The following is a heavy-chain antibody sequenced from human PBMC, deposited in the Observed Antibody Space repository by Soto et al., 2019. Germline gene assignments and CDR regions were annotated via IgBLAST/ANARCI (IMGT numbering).Heavy chain of an antibody. V-gene: IGHV4-30-2*01. D-gene: IGHD3-16*02. CDR1: GGSISSGGYS. Sequence: QLQLQESGSGLVKPSQTLSLTCAVSGGSISSGGYSWSWIRQPPGKGLEWIGYLYHSGSTYYNPSRKSRVTISVDRSKNQFSLKLSSVTAADTAVYYCARLKLRLGELSFDYWGQGTLVTVSS. CDR3: ARLKLRLGELSFDY. J-gene: IGHJ4*02. CDR2: LYHSGST.